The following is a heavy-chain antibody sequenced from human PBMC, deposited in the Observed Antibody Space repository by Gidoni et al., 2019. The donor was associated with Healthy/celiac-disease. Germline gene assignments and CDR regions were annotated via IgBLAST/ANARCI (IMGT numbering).Heavy chain of an antibody. CDR1: GFSVSSNY. Sequence: EVQLVESGGGLVQPGGSLRLSCAASGFSVSSNYMSWVRQAPGKGLEWVSVIYSGGSTYYADSVKGRFTISRDNSKNTLYLQMNSLRAEDTAVYYCARGQQQLVDPPFDYWGQGTLVTVSS. J-gene: IGHJ4*02. V-gene: IGHV3-66*02. CDR2: IYSGGST. D-gene: IGHD6-13*01. CDR3: ARGQQQLVDPPFDY.